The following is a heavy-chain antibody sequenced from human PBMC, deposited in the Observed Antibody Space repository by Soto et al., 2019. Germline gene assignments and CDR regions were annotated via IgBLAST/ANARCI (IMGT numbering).Heavy chain of an antibody. CDR1: GGTFSSYA. CDR2: IIPIFGTA. D-gene: IGHD3-10*01. V-gene: IGHV1-69*13. Sequence: GASVKVSCKASGGTFSSYAISWVRQAPGQGLEWMGGIIPIFGTANYAQKFQGRVTITADESTSTAYMELSSLRSEDTAAYYCAIAARSTMVRAYSHWGQGTLVTVSS. CDR3: AIAARSTMVRAYSH. J-gene: IGHJ1*01.